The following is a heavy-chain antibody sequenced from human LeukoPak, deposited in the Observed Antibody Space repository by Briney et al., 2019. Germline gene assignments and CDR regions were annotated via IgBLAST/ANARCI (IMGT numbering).Heavy chain of an antibody. Sequence: GASVKVSCKVSGYTLTELSMHWVRPAPGKGLEWMGGFDPEDGETIYAQKFQGRVTMTEDTSTDTAYMELSSLRSEDTVVYYCATYYHGDAFDIWGQGTMVTVSS. J-gene: IGHJ3*02. CDR1: GYTLTELS. D-gene: IGHD1-26*01. CDR3: ATYYHGDAFDI. CDR2: FDPEDGET. V-gene: IGHV1-24*01.